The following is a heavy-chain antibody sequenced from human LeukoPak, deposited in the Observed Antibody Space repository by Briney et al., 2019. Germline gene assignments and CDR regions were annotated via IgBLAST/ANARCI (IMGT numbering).Heavy chain of an antibody. CDR1: GYTFTSYD. V-gene: IGHV1-8*01. CDR2: MNPNSGNT. CDR3: ARGPTYYYDSSGYSGSRFDP. D-gene: IGHD3-22*01. J-gene: IGHJ5*02. Sequence: ASVKVSCKASGYTFTSYDTNWVRQAAGQGLEWMGWMNPNSGNTGYAQKFQGRVTMTKNTSISTAYMELSSLRSEDTAVYYCARGPTYYYDSSGYSGSRFDPWGQGTLVTVSS.